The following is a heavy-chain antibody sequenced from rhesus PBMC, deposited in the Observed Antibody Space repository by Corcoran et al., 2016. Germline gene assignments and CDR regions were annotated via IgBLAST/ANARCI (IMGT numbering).Heavy chain of an antibody. CDR3: ARGWYRDNRFDV. J-gene: IGHJ5-1*01. V-gene: IGHV3-132*01. CDR2: VSNDGGA. Sequence: VEQLVESGGGWLRPGASLRLSVSASDSTFIRLDLHWVAQAHGKGRVWGSAVSNDGGASYHEAVKGRITFSRDHAKNSLYLQTNRRRAEDTAVYYCARGWYRDNRFDVWGPGVLVTVSS. CDR1: DSTFIRLD. D-gene: IGHD6-31*01.